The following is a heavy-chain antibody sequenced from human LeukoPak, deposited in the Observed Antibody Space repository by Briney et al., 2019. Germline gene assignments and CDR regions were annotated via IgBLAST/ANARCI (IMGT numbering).Heavy chain of an antibody. V-gene: IGHV3-30*03. CDR3: ARDAYKGLYYFDY. CDR1: GFTFSSYA. J-gene: IGHJ4*02. Sequence: GGSLRLSCAASGFTFSSYAMTWVRQAPGKGLEWVALISYDGSKKYYADSLQGRVTVSRDNSKNTLYLQLQTLRPEDTAVYYCARDAYKGLYYFDYWGQGTLVTVSS. D-gene: IGHD5-24*01. CDR2: ISYDGSKK.